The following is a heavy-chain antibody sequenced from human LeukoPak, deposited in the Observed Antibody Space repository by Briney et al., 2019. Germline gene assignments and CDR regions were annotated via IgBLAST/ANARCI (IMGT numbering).Heavy chain of an antibody. CDR2: ISAYNGNT. CDR1: GYTFTSYD. D-gene: IGHD2-2*01. V-gene: IGHV1-18*01. J-gene: IGHJ4*02. Sequence: ASVKVSCKASGYTFTSYDINWVRQAPGQGLEWMGWISAYNGNTNYAQKLQGRVTMTTDTSTSTAYMELRSLRSDDTAVYYCARDAYCSSTSCYGDYWGQGTLVTVSS. CDR3: ARDAYCSSTSCYGDY.